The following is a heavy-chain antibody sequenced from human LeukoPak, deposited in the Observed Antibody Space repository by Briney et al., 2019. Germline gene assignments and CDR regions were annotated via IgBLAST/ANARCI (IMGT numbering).Heavy chain of an antibody. Sequence: ASVKVSCNASGGTFSSYAISWVRQAPGQGREWMGWINPNSGSTNYAQKFQGRVTMTRYTSISTAYMELSRLRSDDTAVYYCARVYYDILTGLSHAFDIWGQGTMVTVSS. CDR2: INPNSGST. CDR3: ARVYYDILTGLSHAFDI. D-gene: IGHD3-9*01. V-gene: IGHV1-2*02. J-gene: IGHJ3*02. CDR1: GGTFSSYA.